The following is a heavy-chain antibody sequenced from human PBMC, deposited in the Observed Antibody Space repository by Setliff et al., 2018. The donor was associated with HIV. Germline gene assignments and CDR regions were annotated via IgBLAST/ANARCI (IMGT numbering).Heavy chain of an antibody. CDR1: GYTFTGYY. Sequence: GASVKVSCKTSGYTFTGYYIHWVRQAPGQGLEWMGWINPNSGNTDYDQKFQGSLTMTRDASINTAYMELSKLRSDDTAVYFFARDTSATIRPLFDYWGQGTPVTVSS. CDR2: INPNSGNT. J-gene: IGHJ4*02. V-gene: IGHV1-2*02. CDR3: ARDTSATIRPLFDY. D-gene: IGHD5-12*01.